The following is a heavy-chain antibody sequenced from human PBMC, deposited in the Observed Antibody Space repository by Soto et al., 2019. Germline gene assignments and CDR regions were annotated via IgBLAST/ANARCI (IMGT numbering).Heavy chain of an antibody. Sequence: GSLRLSCAASGFTFSSYSMNWVRQAPGKGLEWVSSISSSSSYIYYADSVKGRFTISRDNAKNSLYLQMNSLRAEDTAVYYCARDDAGGYSYGYYFDYWGQGTLVTVS. CDR3: ARDDAGGYSYGYYFDY. CDR1: GFTFSSYS. V-gene: IGHV3-21*01. J-gene: IGHJ4*02. CDR2: ISSSSSYI. D-gene: IGHD5-18*01.